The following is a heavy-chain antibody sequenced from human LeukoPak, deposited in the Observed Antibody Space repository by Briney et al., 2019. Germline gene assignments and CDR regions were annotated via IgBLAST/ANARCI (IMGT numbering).Heavy chain of an antibody. V-gene: IGHV3-48*01. J-gene: IGHJ6*03. Sequence: PGGSLRLSCAASGFTFSSYSMNWVRQAPGKGLEWVSYISSSSSTIYYADSVKGRFTISRDNAKNSLYLQMNSLRAEDTAVYYCARRPQTYDYYYYYMDVWGKGTTVTVSS. D-gene: IGHD5-12*01. CDR2: ISSSSSTI. CDR1: GFTFSSYS. CDR3: ARRPQTYDYYYYYMDV.